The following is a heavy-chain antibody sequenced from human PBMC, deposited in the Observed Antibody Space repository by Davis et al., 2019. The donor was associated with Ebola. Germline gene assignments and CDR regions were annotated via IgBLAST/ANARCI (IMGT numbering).Heavy chain of an antibody. J-gene: IGHJ4*02. CDR3: ARRGYSSGWNFDY. Sequence: PSETLSLTCAVYGGSFSDYFWSWIRQPPGKGLEWIGEISHSGSTNYNPSLKTRVTISVDTSKNQVSLNLRSVTAADTALYYCARRGYSSGWNFDYWGQGTLVTVSS. CDR1: GGSFSDYF. D-gene: IGHD6-19*01. CDR2: ISHSGST. V-gene: IGHV4-34*01.